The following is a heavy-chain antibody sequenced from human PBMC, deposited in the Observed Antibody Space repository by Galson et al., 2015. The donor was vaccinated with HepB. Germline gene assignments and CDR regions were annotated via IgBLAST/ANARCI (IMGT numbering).Heavy chain of an antibody. Sequence: TLSLTCAVSGGSINSGAYSWSWIRQPPGKGLEWIGYIYDSGNTYYNPPLKSRVSISLDTSKKQFSLNLRSVTAADTAVYYCARASPGYAYGAGDAFDIWGQGTLVTVS. CDR3: ARASPGYAYGAGDAFDI. CDR2: IYDSGNT. J-gene: IGHJ3*02. D-gene: IGHD5-18*01. V-gene: IGHV4-30-4*07. CDR1: GGSINSGAYS.